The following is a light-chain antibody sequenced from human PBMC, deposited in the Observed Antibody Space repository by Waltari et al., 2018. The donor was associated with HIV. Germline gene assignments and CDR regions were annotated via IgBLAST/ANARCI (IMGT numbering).Light chain of an antibody. J-gene: IGLJ2*01. CDR3: SSFITTTTHVV. Sequence: QSALTQPASVSGSPGQSVPISCTGANSDIGGYNYVSWYQQHPGNAPKLIIHEASNRPSGVSYRFSGSKSGNTASLTISGLQAEDESDYYCSSFITTTTHVVFGGGTRLTVL. CDR1: NSDIGGYNY. V-gene: IGLV2-14*01. CDR2: EAS.